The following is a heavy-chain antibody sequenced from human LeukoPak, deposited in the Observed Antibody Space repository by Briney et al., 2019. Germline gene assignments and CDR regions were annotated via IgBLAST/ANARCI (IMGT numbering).Heavy chain of an antibody. CDR1: GGSFSGYY. J-gene: IGHJ6*02. Sequence: SETLSLTCAVYGGSFSGYYWSWIRQPPGKGLEWIGEINHSGSTNYNPPLKSRVTISVDTSKNQFSLKLSSVTAADTAVYYCARVPAMAYYYYYGMDVWGQGTTVTVSS. CDR2: INHSGST. CDR3: ARVPAMAYYYYYGMDV. D-gene: IGHD5-18*01. V-gene: IGHV4-34*01.